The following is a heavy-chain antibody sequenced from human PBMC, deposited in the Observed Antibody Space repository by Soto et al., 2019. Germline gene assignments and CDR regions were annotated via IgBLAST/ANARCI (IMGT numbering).Heavy chain of an antibody. CDR1: GGSINNYY. CDR2: IYYSGST. CDR3: AKDFEDIVVAPSDY. D-gene: IGHD2-15*01. Sequence: PSETLSLTCTVSGGSINNYYWSWIRQPPGKGLEWIGCIYYSGSTNYNPSLKSRVTISVDTSKNQFSLKLSSVTAEDTAVYYCAKDFEDIVVAPSDYWGQGTLVTVS. J-gene: IGHJ4*02. V-gene: IGHV4-59*01.